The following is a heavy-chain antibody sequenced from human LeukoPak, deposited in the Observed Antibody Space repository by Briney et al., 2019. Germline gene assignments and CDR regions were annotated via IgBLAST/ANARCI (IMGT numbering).Heavy chain of an antibody. D-gene: IGHD3-9*01. CDR2: IYYSGST. V-gene: IGHV4-39*07. CDR3: ARVYYDILTGYQTFDY. CDR1: GGSISSSSYY. Sequence: SETLSLTCTVSGGSISSSSYYWGWIRQPPGKGLEWIGSIYYSGSTYYNPSLKSRVTISVDTSKNQFSLKLSSVTAADTAVYYCARVYYDILTGYQTFDYWGQGTLVTVSS. J-gene: IGHJ4*02.